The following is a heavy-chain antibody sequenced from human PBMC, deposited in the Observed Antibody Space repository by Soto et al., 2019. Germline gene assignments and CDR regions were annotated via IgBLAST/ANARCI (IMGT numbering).Heavy chain of an antibody. CDR1: GFTFTSSA. CDR3: AAHSGSYVDY. D-gene: IGHD1-26*01. J-gene: IGHJ4*02. CDR2: IVVGSGNT. V-gene: IGHV1-58*01. Sequence: SVKVSCKASGFTFTSSAAQWVRQARGQRLEWIGWIVVGSGNTNYAQKFQERVTITRDMSTSTAYMELSSLRSEDTAVYYCAAHSGSYVDYWGQGTLVTVSS.